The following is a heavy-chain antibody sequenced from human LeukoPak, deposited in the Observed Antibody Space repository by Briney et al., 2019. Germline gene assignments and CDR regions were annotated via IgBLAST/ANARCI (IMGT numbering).Heavy chain of an antibody. J-gene: IGHJ4*02. V-gene: IGHV4-39*01. D-gene: IGHD3-22*01. CDR2: IYYSGST. CDR1: GGSISSYY. CDR3: ASLSFSYYDSSGYYSYYFDY. Sequence: SETLSLTCTVSGGSISSYYWGWIRQPPGKGLEWIGSIYYSGSTYYNPSLKSRVTISVDTSKNQFSLKLSSVTAADTAVYYCASLSFSYYDSSGYYSYYFDYWGQGTLVTVSS.